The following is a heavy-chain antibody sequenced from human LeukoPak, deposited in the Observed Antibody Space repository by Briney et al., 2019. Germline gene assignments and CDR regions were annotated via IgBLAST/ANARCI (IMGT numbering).Heavy chain of an antibody. CDR3: ARVSGYCSGGSCPISGYYLDY. D-gene: IGHD2-15*01. Sequence: GGSLRLSCAASGFTFSSYSMNWVRQAPGKGLEWVSSISSSSSYIYYADSVKGRFTISRDNAKNSLYLQMNSLRAEDTAVYYCARVSGYCSGGSCPISGYYLDYWGQGTLVTVSS. CDR2: ISSSSSYI. CDR1: GFTFSSYS. V-gene: IGHV3-21*01. J-gene: IGHJ4*02.